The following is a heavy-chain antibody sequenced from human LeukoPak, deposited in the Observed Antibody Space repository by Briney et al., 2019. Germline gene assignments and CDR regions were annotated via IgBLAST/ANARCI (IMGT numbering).Heavy chain of an antibody. V-gene: IGHV3-30*02. D-gene: IGHD3-9*01. J-gene: IGHJ6*03. CDR3: AKGRKQVLRYFDGDHYMDV. CDR2: IRSDGTNK. CDR1: GFTFSSYG. Sequence: GGSLRLSCAASGFTFSSYGMHWVRQAPGKGLEWVAFIRSDGTNKYYADSVKGRFTISRDNSKNTLYLQMNSLRAEDTAVFYCAKGRKQVLRYFDGDHYMDVWGKGTTVTISS.